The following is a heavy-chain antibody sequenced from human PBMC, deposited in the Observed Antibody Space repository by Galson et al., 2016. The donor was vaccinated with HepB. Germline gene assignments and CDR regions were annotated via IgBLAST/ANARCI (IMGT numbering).Heavy chain of an antibody. V-gene: IGHV3-7*01. D-gene: IGHD6-19*01. Sequence: SLRLSCAASGFTFSSYWMSWVRQAPGKGLEWVANIKEDGSEKHYGDSVKGRFTISRDNAKNSLYLQMNSLRAEDTAVYYCARDKAVAGQFDPWGQGTLVTASS. CDR3: ARDKAVAGQFDP. J-gene: IGHJ5*02. CDR1: GFTFSSYW. CDR2: IKEDGSEK.